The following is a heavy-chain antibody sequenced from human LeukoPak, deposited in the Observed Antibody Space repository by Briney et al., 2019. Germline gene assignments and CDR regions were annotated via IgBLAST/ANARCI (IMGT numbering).Heavy chain of an antibody. CDR2: INPIIDTA. J-gene: IGHJ3*02. CDR3: ATSAYGERGHVWDI. V-gene: IGHV1-69*13. Sequence: SVKVSCKASGGTFSSYAISWVRQAPGQGLEWMGGINPIIDTANYAQRFQGRVTITADESTSTAYMELSSLRSEDTAMYYCATSAYGERGHVWDIWGQGTMVTVSS. D-gene: IGHD3-10*01. CDR1: GGTFSSYA.